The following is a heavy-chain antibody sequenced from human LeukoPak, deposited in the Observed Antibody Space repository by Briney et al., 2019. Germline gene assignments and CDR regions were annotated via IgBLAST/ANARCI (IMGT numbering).Heavy chain of an antibody. V-gene: IGHV1-69*04. D-gene: IGHD1-14*01. J-gene: IGHJ4*02. CDR2: IIPILGIA. CDR1: GGTFCSHA. CDR3: ARDPDQDGVDY. Sequence: GASVKVSCKASGGTFCSHAISWVRQAPGQGLEWMGRIIPILGIANYAQKFQGRVTITADKSTSTAYMELSSLRSEDTAVYYCARDPDQDGVDYWGQGTLVTVSS.